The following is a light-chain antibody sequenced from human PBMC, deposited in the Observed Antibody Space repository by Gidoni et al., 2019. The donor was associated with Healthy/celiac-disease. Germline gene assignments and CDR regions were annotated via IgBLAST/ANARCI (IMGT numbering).Light chain of an antibody. CDR2: AAS. J-gene: IGKJ4*01. CDR3: QQRYSTPFST. Sequence: DIQMTQSPSSLSASVGDRVTITCRASQSLSSYLNWYQQKPGKAPQLLIYAASSLQSGVPSMFSSSGSGTDFTLTISSLQPEDFATYYCQQRYSTPFSTFGGGTKVEIK. V-gene: IGKV1-39*01. CDR1: QSLSSY.